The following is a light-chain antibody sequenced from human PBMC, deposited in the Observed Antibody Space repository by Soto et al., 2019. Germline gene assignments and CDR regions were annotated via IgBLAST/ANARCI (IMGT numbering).Light chain of an antibody. Sequence: QAGLTQPASLSGSPGKSIPISCPGTSSDDGGYYYVSWYQQHPGKAPKLMIYDVTNRPSGVSNRFSGSKSGNTASLTISGLQAEDEASYYCSSYTSSTSYVFGTGTKVTVL. V-gene: IGLV2-14*01. CDR2: DVT. CDR1: SSDDGGYYY. CDR3: SSYTSSTSYV. J-gene: IGLJ1*01.